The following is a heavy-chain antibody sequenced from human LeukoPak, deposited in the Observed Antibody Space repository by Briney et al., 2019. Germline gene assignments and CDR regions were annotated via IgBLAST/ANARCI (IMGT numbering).Heavy chain of an antibody. J-gene: IGHJ4*02. CDR3: ANIFGGNSHRSDY. CDR1: GFTFSSAW. D-gene: IGHD4-23*01. Sequence: PGGSLRFSCAASGFTFSSAWMSWVRQAPGQGLEWLGRIKTKTDGGTTDYAAPVKGRFTISRDDSKDTLYLQMNSLKSDDTAVYYCANIFGGNSHRSDYWGQGTLVTVSS. CDR2: IKTKTDGGTT. V-gene: IGHV3-15*01.